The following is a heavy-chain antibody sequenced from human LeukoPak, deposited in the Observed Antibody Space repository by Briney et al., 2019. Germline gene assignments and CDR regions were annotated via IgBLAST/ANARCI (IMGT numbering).Heavy chain of an antibody. CDR1: GYTFTSYG. D-gene: IGHD2-2*01. J-gene: IGHJ6*02. CDR3: ASATPSDTDYYGMDV. V-gene: IGHV1-18*01. CDR2: ISAYNGNT. Sequence: ASVKVSCKASGYTFTSYGISWVRQAPGQGLEWMGWISAYNGNTNYAQKLQGRVTMTTDTSTSTAYMELRSLRSDDTAVYYCASATPSDTDYYGMDVWGQGTTVTASS.